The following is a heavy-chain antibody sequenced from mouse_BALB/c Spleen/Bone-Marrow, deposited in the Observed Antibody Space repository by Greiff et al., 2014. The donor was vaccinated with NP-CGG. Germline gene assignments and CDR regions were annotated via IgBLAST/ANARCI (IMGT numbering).Heavy chain of an antibody. D-gene: IGHD2-4*01. Sequence: EVQLQESGTVLARPGASVKMSCKASGYTFTSYWMHWVKQRPGRGLEWIGAIYPGNSDTSYNQKFKGKAKLTAVTSTSTAYMELSSLTNEDSAVYYCTRVITTGSAWFAYWGQGTLVTVSA. CDR3: TRVITTGSAWFAY. V-gene: IGHV1-5*01. CDR2: IYPGNSDT. J-gene: IGHJ3*01. CDR1: GYTFTSYW.